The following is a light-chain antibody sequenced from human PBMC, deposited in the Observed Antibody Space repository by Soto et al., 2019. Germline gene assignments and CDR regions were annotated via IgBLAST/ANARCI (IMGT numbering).Light chain of an antibody. CDR3: QPRSDWLPIT. V-gene: IGKV3-11*01. CDR1: QSVSES. CDR2: DVS. J-gene: IGKJ5*01. Sequence: IMLSQSPATLSLSPGERATLSCRASQSVSESLAWYQQKPGQAPRLLIYDVSYRATGIPVRFSGSGSGTDFTLTISSLEPEDFAVYYCQPRSDWLPITFGQGTRLAI.